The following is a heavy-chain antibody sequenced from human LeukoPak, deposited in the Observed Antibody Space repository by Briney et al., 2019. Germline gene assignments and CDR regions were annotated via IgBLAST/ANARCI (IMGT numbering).Heavy chain of an antibody. CDR3: ARVIRAAPGKGYFDY. J-gene: IGHJ4*02. V-gene: IGHV3-23*01. CDR1: GFIFSTYA. Sequence: GGSLRLSCATSGFIFSTYALSWVRQAPGKRLEWASSISGSGGSTYHADSVKGRFTISRDSSKNTLYLQMNSLRAEDTAIYYCARVIRAAPGKGYFDYWGQGTLVTVSS. D-gene: IGHD6-13*01. CDR2: ISGSGGST.